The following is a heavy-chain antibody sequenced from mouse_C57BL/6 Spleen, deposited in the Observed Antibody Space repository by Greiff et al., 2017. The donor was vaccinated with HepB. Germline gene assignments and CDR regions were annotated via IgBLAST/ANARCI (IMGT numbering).Heavy chain of an antibody. V-gene: IGHV5-9-1*02. CDR3: TREEKVGYYFDY. Sequence: EVKLMESGEGLVKPGGSLKLSCAASGFTFSSYAMSWVRQTPEKRLEWVAYISSGGDYIYYADTVKGRFTISRDNARNTLYLQMSSLKSEDTAMYYCTREEKVGYYFDYWGQGTTLTVSS. D-gene: IGHD1-3*01. CDR2: ISSGGDYI. J-gene: IGHJ2*01. CDR1: GFTFSSYA.